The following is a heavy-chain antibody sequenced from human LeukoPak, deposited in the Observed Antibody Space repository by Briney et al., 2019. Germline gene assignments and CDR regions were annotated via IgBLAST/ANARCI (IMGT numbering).Heavy chain of an antibody. J-gene: IGHJ4*02. CDR1: GFTFSSYG. D-gene: IGHD2-2*01. V-gene: IGHV3-30*03. Sequence: GGSLRLSCAASGFTFSSYGMHWVRQAPGKGLEWVAVISYDGSNKYYADSVKGRFTISRDNSKNTLYLQMNSLRAEDTAVYYCARALDVVVVPAAMPEDYWGQGTLVTVSS. CDR2: ISYDGSNK. CDR3: ARALDVVVVPAAMPEDY.